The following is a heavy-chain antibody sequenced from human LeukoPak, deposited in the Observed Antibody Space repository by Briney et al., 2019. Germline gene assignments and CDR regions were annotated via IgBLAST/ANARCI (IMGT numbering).Heavy chain of an antibody. CDR3: ARPPGDYDILTGSDAFDI. Sequence: GASLKISCKGSGYSFTSYWIGWVRQMPGKGLEWMGIIYPGDSDTRYSPSFQGQVTISADKSISTAYLQWSSLKASDTAMYYCARPPGDYDILTGSDAFDIWGQGTMVTVSS. CDR1: GYSFTSYW. J-gene: IGHJ3*02. D-gene: IGHD3-9*01. V-gene: IGHV5-51*01. CDR2: IYPGDSDT.